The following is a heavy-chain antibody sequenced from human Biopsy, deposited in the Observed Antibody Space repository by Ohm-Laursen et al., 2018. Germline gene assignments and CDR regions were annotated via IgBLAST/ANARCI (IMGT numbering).Heavy chain of an antibody. CDR1: GFTFDDSG. CDR3: AKDISIGGFAISYYYGMDV. V-gene: IGHV3-9*01. CDR2: ISWNGGSS. D-gene: IGHD2-21*01. Sequence: SLRLSCTASGFTFDDSGMHWVRQAPGKGLEWVSSISWNGGSSGYADSVKGRFTISRDNARKSLYLQMNSLRPEDTALYYCAKDISIGGFAISYYYGMDVWGQGTTVTVSS. J-gene: IGHJ6*02.